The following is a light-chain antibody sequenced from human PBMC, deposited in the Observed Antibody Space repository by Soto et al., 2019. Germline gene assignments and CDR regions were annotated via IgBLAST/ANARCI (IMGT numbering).Light chain of an antibody. J-gene: IGKJ1*01. V-gene: IGKV3-15*01. CDR3: QQYKNWPPTWT. CDR1: QSVSSN. Sequence: EIVMTQSPATLSVSPGERATLSCRASQSVSSNLAWYQQKPGQAPRLLIYGASTRATGIPARFSGSGSGTEFPLSISSLQSEDFAVYYCQQYKNWPPTWTFGQGTKVEIK. CDR2: GAS.